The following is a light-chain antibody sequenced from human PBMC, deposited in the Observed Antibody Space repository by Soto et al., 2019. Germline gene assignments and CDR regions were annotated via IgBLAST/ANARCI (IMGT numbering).Light chain of an antibody. V-gene: IGKV3-20*01. J-gene: IGKJ4*01. CDR3: QQYGSSLLT. CDR1: QSVSSSY. CDR2: GAS. Sequence: EIVLTQSPGTLSFSPGERATLSCRASQSVSSSYLAWYQQKPGHAPRLLIYGASSRATGIPDRFSGSGSGTDFTLTISRLEPEDFAVYYCQQYGSSLLTFGGGTKVDIK.